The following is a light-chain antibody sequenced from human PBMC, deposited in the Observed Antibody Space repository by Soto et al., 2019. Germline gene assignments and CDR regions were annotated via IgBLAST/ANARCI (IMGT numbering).Light chain of an antibody. CDR2: KVS. Sequence: EVVMTQSPLSLPVTLGQPASISCRSSQSLVNSDGNTYLNWFHQRSGQSPRRLIYKVSNRDSGVPDRFRGSGSGTDFTLRISRVEAEDVGVYYCMQGSHWPRTFGQGTRVEIK. J-gene: IGKJ1*01. CDR1: QSLVNSDGNTY. CDR3: MQGSHWPRT. V-gene: IGKV2-30*01.